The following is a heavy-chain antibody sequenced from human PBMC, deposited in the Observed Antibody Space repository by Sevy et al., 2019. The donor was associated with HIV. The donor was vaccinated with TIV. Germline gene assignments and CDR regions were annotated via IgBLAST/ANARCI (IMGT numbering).Heavy chain of an antibody. CDR2: IIPIFGTA. D-gene: IGHD3-22*01. Sequence: ASVKVSCKASGYTFTSYAISWVRQAPGQGLEWMGGIIPIFGTANYAQKFQGRVTITADESTSTAYMELSSLRSEDTAVYYCARDTNGYYDSSGYAAYYFDYWGQGTLVTVSS. J-gene: IGHJ4*02. V-gene: IGHV1-69*13. CDR3: ARDTNGYYDSSGYAAYYFDY. CDR1: GYTFTSYA.